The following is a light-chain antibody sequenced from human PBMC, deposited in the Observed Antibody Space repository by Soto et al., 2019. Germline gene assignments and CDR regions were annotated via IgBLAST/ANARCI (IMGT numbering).Light chain of an antibody. J-gene: IGKJ5*01. CDR1: QSVGGSS. Sequence: ETLLTQSPGTLSLSPGERATLSCRASQSVGGSSLAWYQQRPGQAPRLLIYDTSNRATGIPDRFSGSGSETDFTLTISGLRSEDSAVYFCQQYNNWPFSFGQGTRLEIK. CDR3: QQYNNWPFS. V-gene: IGKV3D-20*02. CDR2: DTS.